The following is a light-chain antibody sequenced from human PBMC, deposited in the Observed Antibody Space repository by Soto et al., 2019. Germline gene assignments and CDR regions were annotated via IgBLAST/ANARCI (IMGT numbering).Light chain of an antibody. J-gene: IGLJ2*01. CDR1: SSNIGNNY. CDR3: ATWDGSLPGEV. Sequence: VLTQSPSVSAAPGQKVTISRSGSSSNIGNNYVSWYQQLPGTAPKLLIYDNNKRPSGIPDRFSGSKSGTSGTLDITGLQTGDEADYYCATWDGSLPGEVFGGGTK. V-gene: IGLV1-51*01. CDR2: DNN.